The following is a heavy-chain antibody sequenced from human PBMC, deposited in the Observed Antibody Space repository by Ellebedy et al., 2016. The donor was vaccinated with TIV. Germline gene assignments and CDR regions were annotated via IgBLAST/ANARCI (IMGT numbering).Heavy chain of an antibody. CDR1: GFTFADYA. J-gene: IGHJ4*02. CDR2: ISWNSGSI. V-gene: IGHV3-9*01. D-gene: IGHD3-22*01. Sequence: GGSLRLXXAASGFTFADYAMHWVRQAPGKGLEWVSGISWNSGSIGYADSVKGRFTISRDNAKNSLYLQMNSLRAEDTALYYCAKGPYYYDSSGYYWAYFDYWGQGTLVTVSS. CDR3: AKGPYYYDSSGYYWAYFDY.